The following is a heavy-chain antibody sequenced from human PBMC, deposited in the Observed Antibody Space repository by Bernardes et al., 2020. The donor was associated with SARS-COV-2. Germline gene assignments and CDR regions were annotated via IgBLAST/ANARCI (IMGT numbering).Heavy chain of an antibody. CDR2: FDPEDGEA. V-gene: IGHV1-24*01. Sequence: ASVKVSCKVSGYTLSDLSMHWVRQAPGKGLEWMGSFDPEDGEAIYAQKFLGRVTMTADTSTYTSYMELSSLRSEDTAVYYCTTSLSLIVVVYAFDIWGQGTTVNVSS. D-gene: IGHD3-22*01. CDR1: GYTLSDLS. J-gene: IGHJ3*02. CDR3: TTSLSLIVVVYAFDI.